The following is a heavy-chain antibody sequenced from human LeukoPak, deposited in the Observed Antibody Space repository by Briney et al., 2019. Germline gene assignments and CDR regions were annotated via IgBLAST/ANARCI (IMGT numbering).Heavy chain of an antibody. J-gene: IGHJ4*02. CDR2: INPSGGST. CDR3: ARDLIITSQNIVIRPPEL. Sequence: ASVKVSCKASGFTFTSSAMQWVRQAPGQGLEWMGIINPSGGSTSYAQKFQGRVTMTRDMSTSTVYMELSSLRSEDTAVYYCARDLIITSQNIVIRPPELWGQGTLVTVSS. D-gene: IGHD2/OR15-2a*01. V-gene: IGHV1-46*01. CDR1: GFTFTSSA.